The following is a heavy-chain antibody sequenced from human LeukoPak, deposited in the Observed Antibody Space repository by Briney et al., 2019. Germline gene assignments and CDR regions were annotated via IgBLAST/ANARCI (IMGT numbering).Heavy chain of an antibody. J-gene: IGHJ4*02. Sequence: ASVKVSCKTSGYSFTTYHINWVRQASGQGLEWLGWMNPYTGGRGYAQRFQGRLSITSDTSISTAYMELGSLKSDDTAVYFCARTTSLTASGYDCWGQGTLVTVSS. D-gene: IGHD2-21*02. V-gene: IGHV1-8*03. CDR2: MNPYTGGR. CDR3: ARTTSLTASGYDC. CDR1: GYSFTTYH.